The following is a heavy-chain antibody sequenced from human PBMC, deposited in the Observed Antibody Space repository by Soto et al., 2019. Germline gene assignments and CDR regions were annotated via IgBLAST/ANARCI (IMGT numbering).Heavy chain of an antibody. D-gene: IGHD1-26*01. CDR2: IVNGGAN. V-gene: IGHV3-66*01. CDR1: GFTVSNKY. CDR3: VLDQTS. J-gene: IGHJ5*02. Sequence: EVQLVESGGDLVQPGGSLRLSCAASGFTVSNKYMSWVRQAPGKGVEWISLIVNGGANYYTDSVKGRFTISTDNAKNTLYLQMNNLRAEDTAVYYCVLDQTSWGPGTLVSVSS.